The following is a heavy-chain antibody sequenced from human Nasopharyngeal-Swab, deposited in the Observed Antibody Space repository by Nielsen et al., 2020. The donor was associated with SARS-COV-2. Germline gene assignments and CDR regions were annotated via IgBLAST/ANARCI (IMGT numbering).Heavy chain of an antibody. D-gene: IGHD5-24*01. CDR2: VYPGNSEI. Sequence: GGSLRLSCMASGYSFVNHWIGWVRQTPGKGLEWMGMVYPGNSEIAYSPSFQGQVTISADKSINTAYLQWNSLRASDTAMYFCARRAARDGYNYEVDPWGQGTLVTVSS. V-gene: IGHV5-51*01. CDR3: ARRAARDGYNYEVDP. CDR1: GYSFVNHW. J-gene: IGHJ5*02.